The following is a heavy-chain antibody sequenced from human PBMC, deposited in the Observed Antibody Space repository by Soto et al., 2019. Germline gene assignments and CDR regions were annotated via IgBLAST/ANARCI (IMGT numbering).Heavy chain of an antibody. CDR1: GGSVTSGGDY. CDR2: IYSSGDT. Sequence: QVQLQESGPGLVRPSQTLSLTCTVSGGSVTSGGDYWSWIRHCPGKGLEWIGYIYSSGDTNYNPSLNSRVAMSVDTSKNQFSLQLTSVTVADTAIYACTIAWGPAVTHGYDSWGQGILVTVSS. J-gene: IGHJ5*01. CDR3: TIAWGPAVTHGYDS. V-gene: IGHV4-31*03. D-gene: IGHD7-27*01.